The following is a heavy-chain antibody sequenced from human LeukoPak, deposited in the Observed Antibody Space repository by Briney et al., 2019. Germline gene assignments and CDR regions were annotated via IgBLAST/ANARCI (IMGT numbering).Heavy chain of an antibody. CDR3: ARDGTAPGLYFDL. V-gene: IGHV3-7*01. CDR1: GFTFSSYG. Sequence: PGGSLRLSCAASGFTFSSYGMHWVRQAPGKGLEWVASINQNGGENYYVDSVKGRFTVSRDNPRNSLYLQMSSLRVEDTAVYYCARDGTAPGLYFDLWGQGALVTVSS. J-gene: IGHJ4*01. CDR2: INQNGGEN. D-gene: IGHD6-13*01.